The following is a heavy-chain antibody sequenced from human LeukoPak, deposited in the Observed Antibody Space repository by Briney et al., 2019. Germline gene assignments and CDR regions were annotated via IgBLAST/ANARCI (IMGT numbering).Heavy chain of an antibody. CDR3: ARPRDLYSGSYYPFDY. Sequence: GECLKISCKHSEYSFPNYCIGWVRQMPGKGREWMGIIYPDDSDTRCSPSFQGQVTISADKSISTAYLQWSSLKASDTAMYYCARPRDLYSGSYYPFDYWGQGTLVTVSS. J-gene: IGHJ4*02. CDR1: EYSFPNYC. D-gene: IGHD1-26*01. CDR2: IYPDDSDT. V-gene: IGHV5-51*01.